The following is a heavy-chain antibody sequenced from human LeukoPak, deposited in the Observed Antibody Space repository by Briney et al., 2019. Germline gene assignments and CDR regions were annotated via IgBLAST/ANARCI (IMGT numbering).Heavy chain of an antibody. CDR3: AREGQKKYYYDSSGSSDFVDV. D-gene: IGHD3-22*01. CDR1: GFTFSSYS. J-gene: IGHJ6*02. Sequence: TGGSLRLSCAASGFTFSSYSMNWVRQAPGKGLEWVSSISSSSSYIYYADSVKGRFTISRDNAKNSLYLQMNSLRAEDTAVYYCAREGQKKYYYDSSGSSDFVDVWGQGTTVTVSS. V-gene: IGHV3-21*01. CDR2: ISSSSSYI.